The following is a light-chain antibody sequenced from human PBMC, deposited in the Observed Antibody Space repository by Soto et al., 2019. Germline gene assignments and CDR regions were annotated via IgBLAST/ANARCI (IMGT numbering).Light chain of an antibody. V-gene: IGKV1-12*01. CDR3: QQANSFPQT. CDR1: QDISTW. J-gene: IGKJ4*01. CDR2: AAS. Sequence: DIQMTQSPSSVSAAVGDRVTITCRASQDISTWLAWYQQKPGKAPKLLIYAASFLQSGVPSRFGGSGSGTDFTLTISSLQPEDFATYYCQQANSFPQTFGGGTKLEIK.